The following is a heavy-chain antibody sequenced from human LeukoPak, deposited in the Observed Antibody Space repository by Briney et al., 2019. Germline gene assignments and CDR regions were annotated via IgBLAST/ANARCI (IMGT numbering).Heavy chain of an antibody. CDR1: GFIFSNYD. CDR3: AKTYSSTWNDWYFDL. CDR2: ISASGGST. Sequence: GGSLRLSCTASGFIFSNYDMGWARQAPGKGLEWVSSISASGGSTYSADSVKGRFAISRDNSKNTLYLQMDSLRGEDTAIYYCAKTYSSTWNDWYFDLWGRGTLVTVSS. D-gene: IGHD6-13*01. J-gene: IGHJ2*01. V-gene: IGHV3-23*01.